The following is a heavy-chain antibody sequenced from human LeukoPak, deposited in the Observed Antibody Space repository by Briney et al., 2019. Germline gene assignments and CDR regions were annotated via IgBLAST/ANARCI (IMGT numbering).Heavy chain of an antibody. Sequence: LPGGSLRLSCAASGFTFSSYAMSWVRRAPGKGLEWVSAISASGDSTYYADSVRGRFTVSRDTSKNTLYLQTNSLRAEDTAVYYCARPTVGHYYYMDVWGKGTTVTVSS. D-gene: IGHD4-23*01. V-gene: IGHV3-23*01. J-gene: IGHJ6*03. CDR2: ISASGDST. CDR3: ARPTVGHYYYMDV. CDR1: GFTFSSYA.